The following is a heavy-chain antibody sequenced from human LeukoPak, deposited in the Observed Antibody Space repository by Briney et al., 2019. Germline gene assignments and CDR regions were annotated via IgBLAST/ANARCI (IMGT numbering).Heavy chain of an antibody. V-gene: IGHV3-21*01. Sequence: GGSLRLSCAASGFTFSSYSMNWVRQAPGKGLEWVSSISSSSSYIYYADSVKGRFTISRDNAKNSLYLQMNSLRAEDTAVYYCASPLNDYGDYDAFDIWGQGTMVTVSS. CDR1: GFTFSSYS. D-gene: IGHD4-17*01. CDR2: ISSSSSYI. CDR3: ASPLNDYGDYDAFDI. J-gene: IGHJ3*02.